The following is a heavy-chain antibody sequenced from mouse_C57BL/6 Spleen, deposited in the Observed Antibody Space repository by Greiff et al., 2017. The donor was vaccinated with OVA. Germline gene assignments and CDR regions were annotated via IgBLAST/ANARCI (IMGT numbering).Heavy chain of an antibody. Sequence: EVQLQESGPGLAKPSQTLSLTCSVPGYSITSDYWNWIRKFPGNKLEYMGFIRYSGSTYYNPSLKSRISLTRDTSKNQYYLQLNSVTTEDTATYYCARYSTGKWYFDVWGTGTTVTVSS. D-gene: IGHD4-1*02. V-gene: IGHV3-8*01. CDR3: ARYSTGKWYFDV. J-gene: IGHJ1*03. CDR2: IRYSGST. CDR1: GYSITSDY.